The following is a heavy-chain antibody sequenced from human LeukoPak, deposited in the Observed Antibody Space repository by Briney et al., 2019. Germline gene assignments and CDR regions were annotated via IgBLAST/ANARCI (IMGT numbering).Heavy chain of an antibody. CDR2: ISYDGSNK. CDR3: ASPVGATTVFDY. CDR1: GFTFDDYA. J-gene: IGHJ4*02. Sequence: GGSLRLSCAASGFTFDDYAMHWVRQAPGKGLEWVAVISYDGSNKYYADSVKGRFTISRDNSKNTLYLQMNSLRAEDTAVYYCASPVGATTVFDYWGQGTLVTVSS. V-gene: IGHV3-30-3*01. D-gene: IGHD1-26*01.